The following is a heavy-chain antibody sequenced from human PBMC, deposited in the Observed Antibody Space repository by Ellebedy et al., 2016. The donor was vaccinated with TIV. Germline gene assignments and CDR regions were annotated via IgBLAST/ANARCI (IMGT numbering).Heavy chain of an antibody. CDR2: IDWDDDK. D-gene: IGHD6-19*01. CDR3: ARISSGWSLDI. J-gene: IGHJ3*02. Sequence: SGPTLVXPTQTLTLTCTFSGFSLSPSRMSVSWIRQPPGKALEWLARIDWDDDKFYSTSLMTRLTISKDTSKDQVVLTMTNMDPVDTATYYCARISSGWSLDIWGLGTMVIVSS. CDR1: GFSLSPSRMS. V-gene: IGHV2-70*04.